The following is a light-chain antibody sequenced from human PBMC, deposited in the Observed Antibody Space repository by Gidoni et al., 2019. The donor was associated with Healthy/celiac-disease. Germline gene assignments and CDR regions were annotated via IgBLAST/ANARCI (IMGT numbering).Light chain of an antibody. CDR2: GAS. CDR1: QSVSSN. CDR3: QQYNNWPQST. J-gene: IGKJ2*01. Sequence: DIVMTQSTATLSVSPGERATLSCRASQSVSSNLAWYQQKPGQAPRLLIYGASTRATGIPASFSGSGSGTEFTLTISSLQSEYFAVYYCQQYNNWPQSTFGQXTKLEI. V-gene: IGKV3-15*01.